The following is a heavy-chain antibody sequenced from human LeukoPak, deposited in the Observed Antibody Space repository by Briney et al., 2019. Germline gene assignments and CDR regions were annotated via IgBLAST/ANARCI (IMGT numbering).Heavy chain of an antibody. D-gene: IGHD6-13*01. CDR3: AKEGPGIAASFDY. V-gene: IGHV3-30*18. CDR1: GFTFSSYG. CDR2: ISYDGSNK. Sequence: AGRSLRLSCAASGFTFSSYGMHLVRQAPAKGLEWVAVISYDGSNKYYADSVKGRFTISRDNSKNTLYLQMNSLRAEDTAVYYCAKEGPGIAASFDYWGQGTLVTVSP. J-gene: IGHJ4*02.